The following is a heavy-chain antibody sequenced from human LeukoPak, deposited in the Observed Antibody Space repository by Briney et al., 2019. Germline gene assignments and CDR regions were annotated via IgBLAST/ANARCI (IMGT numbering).Heavy chain of an antibody. Sequence: GGSLRLSCAASGFTFSSYGLHWVRQAPGKGLEWVAVIWYDGSNKYYADSVKGRFTISRDNSKNTLYLQMNSLRAEDTAVYYCARESRRNVLRFLGWYYYYGMDVWGQGTTVTVSS. D-gene: IGHD3-3*01. CDR2: IWYDGSNK. J-gene: IGHJ6*02. CDR3: ARESRRNVLRFLGWYYYYGMDV. V-gene: IGHV3-33*01. CDR1: GFTFSSYG.